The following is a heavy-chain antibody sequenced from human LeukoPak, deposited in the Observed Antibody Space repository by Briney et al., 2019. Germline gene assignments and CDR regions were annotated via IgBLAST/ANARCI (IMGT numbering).Heavy chain of an antibody. J-gene: IGHJ2*01. CDR1: GFTFSSYG. CDR3: ASSYEGPWYFDL. D-gene: IGHD5-12*01. CDR2: IWYDGSNK. Sequence: GGSLRLSCAASGFTFSSYGMHWVRQAPGKGLEWVAVIWYDGSNKYYADSVKGRFTISRDNSKNTLYLQMNSLRAEDTAVYYCASSYEGPWYFDLWGRGTLVTVSS. V-gene: IGHV3-33*01.